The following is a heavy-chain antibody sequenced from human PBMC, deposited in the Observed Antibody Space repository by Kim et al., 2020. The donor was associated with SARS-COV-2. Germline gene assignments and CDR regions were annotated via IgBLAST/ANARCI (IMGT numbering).Heavy chain of an antibody. V-gene: IGHV7-4-1*02. CDR3: VRDQAVAASFNWLDP. D-gene: IGHD2-15*01. CDR1: GYTFTTYA. Sequence: ASVKVSCKASGYTFTTYAINWVRQAPGQGLEWMGWINTNTGNPTYAQGFTGRFVFSLDSSVSTAYLQISSLQAEYSAVYYCVRDQAVAASFNWLDPWGLG. CDR2: INTNTGNP. J-gene: IGHJ5*02.